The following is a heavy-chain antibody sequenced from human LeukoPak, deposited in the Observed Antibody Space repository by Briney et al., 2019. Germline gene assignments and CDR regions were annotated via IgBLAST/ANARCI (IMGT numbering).Heavy chain of an antibody. D-gene: IGHD5-18*01. J-gene: IGHJ5*02. CDR3: AKELRGYSYGLRNNWFDP. CDR2: ISYDGSNK. V-gene: IGHV3-30*18. CDR1: GFTFSSYG. Sequence: PGGSLRLSCAASGFTFSSYGMHWVRQAPGKGLEWVAVISYDGSNKYYADSVKGRFTIPRDNSKNTLYLQMNSLRAEDTAVYYCAKELRGYSYGLRNNWFDPWGQGTLVTVSS.